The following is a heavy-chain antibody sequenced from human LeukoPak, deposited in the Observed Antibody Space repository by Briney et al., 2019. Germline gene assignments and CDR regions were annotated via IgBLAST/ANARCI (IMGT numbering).Heavy chain of an antibody. D-gene: IGHD3-9*01. CDR3: ARDFEGGHDY. CDR1: GGSISSYY. J-gene: IGHJ4*02. Sequence: PSETLSLTCTVSGGSISSYYWSWIRQPPGKGLEWIGYIYYSGSTNYNPSLKSRVTISVDTSKNQFSLKLSSVTAADTAAYYCARDFEGGHDYWGQGTLVTVSS. V-gene: IGHV4-59*01. CDR2: IYYSGST.